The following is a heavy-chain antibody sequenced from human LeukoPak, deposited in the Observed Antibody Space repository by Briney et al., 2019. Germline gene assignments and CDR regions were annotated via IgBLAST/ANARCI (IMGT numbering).Heavy chain of an antibody. Sequence: GASVKVSCKASGYIFSGYHIHWVRQAPGQGLEWMGWINPNTGGTNFAPKFHGRVSMTRDTSLSTAYMGLSSLRSDDTAVYYCARGDKKENLSGPSGYFDPWGQGSLVTVSS. CDR2: INPNTGGT. V-gene: IGHV1-2*02. J-gene: IGHJ5*02. CDR1: GYIFSGYH. CDR3: ARGDKKENLSGPSGYFDP. D-gene: IGHD3-10*01.